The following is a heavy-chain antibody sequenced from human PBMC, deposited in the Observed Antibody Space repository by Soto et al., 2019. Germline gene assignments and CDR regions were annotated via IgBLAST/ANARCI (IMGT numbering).Heavy chain of an antibody. V-gene: IGHV3-33*01. CDR1: GFTFSSYG. CDR2: IWYDGSNK. J-gene: IGHJ3*02. CDR3: ARCGDPYYDYIWGSYRPRQNNAFDI. Sequence: PGGSLRLSCAASGFTFSSYGMHWVRQAPGKGLEWVAVIWYDGSNKYYADSVKGRFTISRDNSKNTLYLQMNSLRAEDTAVYYCARCGDPYYDYIWGSYRPRQNNAFDIWGQGTMVTVSS. D-gene: IGHD3-16*02.